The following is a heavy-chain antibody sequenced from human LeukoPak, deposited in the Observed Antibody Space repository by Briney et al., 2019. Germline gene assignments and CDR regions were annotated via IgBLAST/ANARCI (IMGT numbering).Heavy chain of an antibody. Sequence: GGSLRLSCAASGFTFSAHYMSWIRQALGKGLEWVSTIDGSGVGTYYADSVKGRFTISRDSSKSTLYLHMNSLRAEDTAVYYCTKGAAAGPKYFQHWGQGTLVTVSS. J-gene: IGHJ1*01. CDR3: TKGAAAGPKYFQH. CDR2: IDGSGVGT. CDR1: GFTFSAHY. V-gene: IGHV3-23*01. D-gene: IGHD6-13*01.